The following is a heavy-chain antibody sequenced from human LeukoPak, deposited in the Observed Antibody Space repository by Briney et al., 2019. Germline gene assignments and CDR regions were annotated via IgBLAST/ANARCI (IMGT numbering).Heavy chain of an antibody. V-gene: IGHV1-18*01. D-gene: IGHD6-13*01. CDR2: ISAYNGHT. J-gene: IGHJ4*02. CDR1: GYTFTRYG. CDR3: ARCQQLAVFDY. Sequence: ASVKVSCKASGYTFTRYGVSWVRQAPGQGLECMGWISAYNGHTNYAQKFQGRVTMTTDTSTSTASMELRSLRSDDTAVYYCARCQQLAVFDYWGQGTLVTVSS.